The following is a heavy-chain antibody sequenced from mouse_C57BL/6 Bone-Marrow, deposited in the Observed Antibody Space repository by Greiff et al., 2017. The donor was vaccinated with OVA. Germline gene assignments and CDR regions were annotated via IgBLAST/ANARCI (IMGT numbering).Heavy chain of an antibody. Sequence: EVQLKESGPELVKPGASVKMSCKASGYTFTDYNMHWVKQSHGKSLEWIGYINPNNGGTSYNQKFKGKATLTVNKSSSTAYMELRSLTSEDSAVYYCARGDGYFRRFAYWGQGTLVTVSA. D-gene: IGHD2-3*01. J-gene: IGHJ3*01. CDR1: GYTFTDYN. CDR3: ARGDGYFRRFAY. CDR2: INPNNGGT. V-gene: IGHV1-22*01.